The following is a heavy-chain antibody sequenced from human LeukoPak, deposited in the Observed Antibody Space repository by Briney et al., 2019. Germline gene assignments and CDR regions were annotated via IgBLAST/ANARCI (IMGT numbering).Heavy chain of an antibody. CDR1: GFTFDDYG. V-gene: IGHV3-20*04. D-gene: IGHD1-14*01. J-gene: IGHJ4*02. Sequence: PGGSLRLSCAASGFTFDDYGMSWVRQAPGKGLEWVSGINWNGGSTGYADSVKGRFTISRDNSENTLFLRMNSLRAEDTAVYYCAKATGYLLWGQGTLVIVSS. CDR2: INWNGGST. CDR3: AKATGYLL.